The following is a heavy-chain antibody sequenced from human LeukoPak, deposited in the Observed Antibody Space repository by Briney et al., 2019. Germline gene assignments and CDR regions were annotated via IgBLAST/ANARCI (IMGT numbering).Heavy chain of an antibody. V-gene: IGHV5-51*01. CDR1: GYSITSYW. Sequence: PGESLKISCKGSGYSITSYWIGWGRQMPGKGLEWMGIIYPGDSDTRYSPSFQGQVTISADKSISTAYLQWSSLKASDTAMYYCARRYCSGGSCYHGMDVWGQGTTVTVSS. D-gene: IGHD2-15*01. CDR3: ARRYCSGGSCYHGMDV. CDR2: IYPGDSDT. J-gene: IGHJ6*02.